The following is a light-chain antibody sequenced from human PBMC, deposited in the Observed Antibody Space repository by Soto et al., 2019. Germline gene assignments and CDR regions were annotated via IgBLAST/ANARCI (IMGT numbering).Light chain of an antibody. CDR3: QQYSRSPGT. CDR1: QSVTSSY. V-gene: IGKV3-20*01. CDR2: GAS. Sequence: LSSSTGATSTVSCSASQSVTSSYLAWYQQKPGQAPRLLIYGASNRATGIPDRFSGSGSGTDFTLTISRLEPEDFAVYYCQQYSRSPGTFGQGTKVDIK. J-gene: IGKJ1*01.